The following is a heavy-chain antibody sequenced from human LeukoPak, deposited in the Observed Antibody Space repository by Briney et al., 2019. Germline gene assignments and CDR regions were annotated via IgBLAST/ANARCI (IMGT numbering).Heavy chain of an antibody. CDR2: IYWDDDK. V-gene: IGHV2-5*02. Sequence: KESGPTLVKPTQTLTLTCTFSGFSLSTSGVGVGWIRQPPGRALEWLALIYWDDDKRYSPSLKSRLTITKDTSKNQVVLTMTNMDPVDTGAYYCTHRRGVGPTAYYFDYWGQGTLVTVSS. J-gene: IGHJ4*02. D-gene: IGHD1-26*01. CDR1: GFSLSTSGVG. CDR3: THRRGVGPTAYYFDY.